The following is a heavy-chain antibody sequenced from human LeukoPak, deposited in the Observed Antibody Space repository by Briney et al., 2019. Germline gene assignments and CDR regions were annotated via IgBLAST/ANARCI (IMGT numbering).Heavy chain of an antibody. J-gene: IGHJ4*02. CDR2: IYYSGST. V-gene: IGHV4-39*01. CDR3: ARQQGGWTYYFDY. Sequence: SETLSLTCTVSGGSISSSSYYWGWIRQPPGKGLEWIGSIYYSGSTYYNPSLKSRVTISVDTSKNQFSLKLSSVTAADTAVYYCARQQGGWTYYFDYGGQGTLVTFSS. D-gene: IGHD6-19*01. CDR1: GGSISSSSYY.